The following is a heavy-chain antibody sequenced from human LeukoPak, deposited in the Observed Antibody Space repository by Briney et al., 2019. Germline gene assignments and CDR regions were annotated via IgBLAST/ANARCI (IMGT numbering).Heavy chain of an antibody. CDR1: GYTFTGYY. CDR3: ARQSSGWLYY. D-gene: IGHD6-19*01. J-gene: IGHJ4*02. V-gene: IGHV1-2*02. Sequence: ASVRVSCKASGYTFTGYYMHWVRQAPGQGLEWMGWIYPNSGGTNYAQKFQGRVTMTRDTSISTAFMELSRLRSDDTAVYYCARQSSGWLYYWGQGTLVTVSS. CDR2: IYPNSGGT.